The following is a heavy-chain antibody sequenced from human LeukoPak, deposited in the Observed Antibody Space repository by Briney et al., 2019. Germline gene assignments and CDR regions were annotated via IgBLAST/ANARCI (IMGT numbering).Heavy chain of an antibody. V-gene: IGHV1-69*04. J-gene: IGHJ3*02. CDR1: GGTFSSYA. CDR3: ARSGSTGFAFDI. D-gene: IGHD2-2*01. Sequence: GSSVKVSCKASGGTFSSYAISWVRQAPGQGLEWMGRIIPILGIANYAQKFQGRVTITADKSTSTAYMELSSLRSEDTAVYYCARSGSTGFAFDIWGQGTMVTVSS. CDR2: IIPILGIA.